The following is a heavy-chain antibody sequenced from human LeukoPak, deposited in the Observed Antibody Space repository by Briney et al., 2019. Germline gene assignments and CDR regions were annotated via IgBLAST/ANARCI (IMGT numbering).Heavy chain of an antibody. V-gene: IGHV4-61*02. D-gene: IGHD6-13*01. CDR2: IYTSGST. Sequence: PSETLSLTCTVSGGSISSGNYYWSWIRQPAGKGLEWIGRIYTSGSTNYNPSLKSRVTISVDTSKNQFSLKLSSATAADTAVYYCASEAAAGGFDYWGQGTLVTVSS. CDR3: ASEAAAGGFDY. J-gene: IGHJ4*02. CDR1: GGSISSGNYY.